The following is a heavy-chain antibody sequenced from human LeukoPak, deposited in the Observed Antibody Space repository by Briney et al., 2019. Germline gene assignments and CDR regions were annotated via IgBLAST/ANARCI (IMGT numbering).Heavy chain of an antibody. D-gene: IGHD5-18*01. CDR3: ARGGDNYGYIFDY. CDR1: GFTFSSYG. V-gene: IGHV3-23*01. Sequence: GGSLRLSCAASGFTFSSYGMSWVRLAPGKGLEWVSGISGSGGSTYYADSVKGRFTISRDNSKDTLYLQMNNLRAEDTAVYYCARGGDNYGYIFDYWGQGTLVTVSS. CDR2: ISGSGGST. J-gene: IGHJ4*02.